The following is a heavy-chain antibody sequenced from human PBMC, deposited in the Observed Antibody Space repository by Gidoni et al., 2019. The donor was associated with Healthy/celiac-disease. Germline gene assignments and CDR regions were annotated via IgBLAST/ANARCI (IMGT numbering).Heavy chain of an antibody. D-gene: IGHD3-22*01. CDR3: AKDPTPAYYDSSGYVDY. Sequence: QVQLVESGGGVVQPGGSLRLSCAASGFTFSSYGMHWVRQAPGKGLEWVAFIRYDGSNKYYADSVKGRFTISRDNSKNTLYLQMNSLRAEDTAVYYCAKDPTPAYYDSSGYVDYWGQGTLVTVSS. CDR2: IRYDGSNK. J-gene: IGHJ4*02. V-gene: IGHV3-30*02. CDR1: GFTFSSYG.